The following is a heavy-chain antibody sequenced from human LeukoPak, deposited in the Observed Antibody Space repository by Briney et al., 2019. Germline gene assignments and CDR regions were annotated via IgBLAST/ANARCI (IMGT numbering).Heavy chain of an antibody. CDR3: AKDNGDYGAYFYYYMDA. V-gene: IGHV3-23*01. J-gene: IGHJ6*03. Sequence: PGGSLRLSCAASGFTFSSYAIIWVRQAPGKGLEWVSGISGSGASTFYADSVKGRFTVSRDNSKNSLFLQMNSLRADDTAVYYCAKDNGDYGAYFYYYMDAWGKGTTVTVSS. CDR2: ISGSGAST. CDR1: GFTFSSYA. D-gene: IGHD4-17*01.